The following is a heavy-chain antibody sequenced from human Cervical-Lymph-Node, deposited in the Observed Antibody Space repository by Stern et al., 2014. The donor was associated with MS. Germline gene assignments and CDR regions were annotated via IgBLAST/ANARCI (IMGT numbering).Heavy chain of an antibody. V-gene: IGHV1-69*01. CDR2: IIPGFSTI. J-gene: IGHJ5*02. Sequence: QVQLVQSGAEVKKPGSSVKVSCKASGGTSNSHGISWVRQAPGQGLEWMGGIIPGFSTIGYAQKCQGRVAIAADESTSTTYMELSSLRSEDTAVYYCARRGSARRGSGWLDPWGQGTLVTVSS. CDR1: GGTSNSHG. CDR3: ARRGSARRGSGWLDP. D-gene: IGHD3-10*01.